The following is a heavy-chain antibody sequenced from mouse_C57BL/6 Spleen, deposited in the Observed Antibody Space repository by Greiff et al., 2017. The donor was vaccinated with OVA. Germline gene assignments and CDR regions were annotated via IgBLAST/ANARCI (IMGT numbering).Heavy chain of an antibody. J-gene: IGHJ4*01. V-gene: IGHV14-3*01. CDR2: IDPANGNT. CDR1: GFNIKNTY. D-gene: IGHD3-2*02. CDR3: ARPDSSGYFYAMDY. Sequence: EVKLVESVAELVRPGASVKLSCTASGFNIKNTYMHWVKQRPEQGLEWIGRIDPANGNTKYAPKFQGKATITADTSSNTAYLQLSSLTSEDTAIYYCARPDSSGYFYAMDYWGQGTSVTVSS.